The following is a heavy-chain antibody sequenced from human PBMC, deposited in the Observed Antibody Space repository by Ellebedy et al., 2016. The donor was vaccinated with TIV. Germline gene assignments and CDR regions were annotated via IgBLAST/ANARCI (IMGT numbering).Heavy chain of an antibody. CDR3: ARTDLRYGMDV. J-gene: IGHJ6*02. CDR2: IYHSGST. CDR1: GYSISSGYY. D-gene: IGHD3/OR15-3a*01. V-gene: IGHV4-38-2*02. Sequence: SETLSLXXTVSGYSISSGYYWGWIRQPPGKGLEWIGSIYHSGSTYYNPSLKSRVAISVDTSKNQFSLKLSSVTAADTAVYYCARTDLRYGMDVWGQGTTVTVYS.